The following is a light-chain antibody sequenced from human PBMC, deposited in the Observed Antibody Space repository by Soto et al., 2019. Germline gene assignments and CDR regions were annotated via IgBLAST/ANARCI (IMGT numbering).Light chain of an antibody. Sequence: ELVLTQSPGTLSLSPGERATLSCRASQTVSNNLLAWYQQKPGQAPRLLSHDASSRATGIPDRFSGSGSATDFTLTIARLEPEDFAVYHCQQCSTSPLTFGGGTKVEIK. CDR3: QQCSTSPLT. V-gene: IGKV3-20*01. J-gene: IGKJ4*01. CDR1: QTVSNNL. CDR2: DAS.